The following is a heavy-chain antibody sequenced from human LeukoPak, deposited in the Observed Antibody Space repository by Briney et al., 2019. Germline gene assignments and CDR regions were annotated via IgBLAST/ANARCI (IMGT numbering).Heavy chain of an antibody. D-gene: IGHD4-17*01. CDR1: GGTFSSYA. J-gene: IGHJ1*01. CDR2: IIPIFGTA. V-gene: IGHV1-69*05. Sequence: GSSVKVSCKASGGTFSSYAISWVRQAPGQGLEWMGGIIPIFGTANYAQKFQGRVTITTDESTSTAYMELSSLRSEDTAVYYCARDPNGDYIGAFDFQRWGLGTLVTVSS. CDR3: ARDPNGDYIGAFDFQR.